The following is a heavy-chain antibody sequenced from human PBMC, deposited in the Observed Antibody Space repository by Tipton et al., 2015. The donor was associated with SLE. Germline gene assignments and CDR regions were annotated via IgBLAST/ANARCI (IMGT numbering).Heavy chain of an antibody. V-gene: IGHV4-30-4*08. CDR1: GDSISNGDDY. D-gene: IGHD2-8*01. CDR2: MYYSGNT. CDR3: ARGYCSDGVCYGFGFFDY. Sequence: TLSLTCTVSGDSISNGDDYWSWIRQPPGKGLEWIGNMYYSGNTYYNPSLKSPVTLSIDTSKNQFSLKMRSVTAADTAVYFCARGYCSDGVCYGFGFFDYWGQGNLVTVSS. J-gene: IGHJ4*02.